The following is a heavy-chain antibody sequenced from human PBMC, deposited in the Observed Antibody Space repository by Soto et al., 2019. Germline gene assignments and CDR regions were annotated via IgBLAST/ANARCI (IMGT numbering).Heavy chain of an antibody. CDR3: ARGLYCGGGCYSHFDY. D-gene: IGHD2-21*02. Sequence: VQLVQSGAEVKKSGSSVKVSCKASGGTFSNYPFIWVRQAPGQGLDWVGGIIPIFGTTDYGQRFQGRVTITADESTNTAYMELSSLRSDDTAVYYCARGLYCGGGCYSHFDYWGQGTLVTVSS. CDR2: IIPIFGTT. V-gene: IGHV1-69*01. CDR1: GGTFSNYP. J-gene: IGHJ4*02.